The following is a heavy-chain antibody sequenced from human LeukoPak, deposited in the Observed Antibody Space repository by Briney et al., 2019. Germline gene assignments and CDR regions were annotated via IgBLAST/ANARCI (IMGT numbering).Heavy chain of an antibody. Sequence: ASVKVSCKASGYTFTSYGISWVRQAPGQGLEWMGWISAYNGNTNYAQKLLGRVTMTTDTSTSTAYMELRSLRSDDTAVYYCARGSKYQLHMGAFDIWGQGTMVTVSS. V-gene: IGHV1-18*01. CDR2: ISAYNGNT. J-gene: IGHJ3*02. CDR3: ARGSKYQLHMGAFDI. D-gene: IGHD2-2*01. CDR1: GYTFTSYG.